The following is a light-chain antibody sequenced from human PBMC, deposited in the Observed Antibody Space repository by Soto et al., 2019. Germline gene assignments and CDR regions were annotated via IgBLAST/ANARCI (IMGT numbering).Light chain of an antibody. CDR1: NIGSKS. Sequence: SYELTQPPSVSVAPGQTARITCGGNNIGSKSVHWYQQKPGQAPVLVAYDDSDRPSGIPERFSGSNSGNTATLTISRVEAGDEADYYCQVWDSSSDHYVFGTGTMVTVL. CDR3: QVWDSSSDHYV. J-gene: IGLJ1*01. V-gene: IGLV3-21*02. CDR2: DDS.